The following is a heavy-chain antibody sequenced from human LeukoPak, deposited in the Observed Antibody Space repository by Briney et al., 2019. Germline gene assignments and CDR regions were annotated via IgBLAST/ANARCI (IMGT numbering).Heavy chain of an antibody. CDR3: ARHPGIAAAGVDAFDI. D-gene: IGHD6-13*01. CDR1: GFTFSSYS. Sequence: SGGSLRLSCAASGFTFSSYSMNWVRQAPGKGLEWVSSISSSSSYIYYADSVKGRFTISRDNAKNSLYLQMNSLRAEDTAVYYCARHPGIAAAGVDAFDIWGQGTMVTVSS. V-gene: IGHV3-21*01. CDR2: ISSSSSYI. J-gene: IGHJ3*02.